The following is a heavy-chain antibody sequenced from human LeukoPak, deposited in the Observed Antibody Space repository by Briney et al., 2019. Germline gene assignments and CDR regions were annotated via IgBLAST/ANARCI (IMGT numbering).Heavy chain of an antibody. CDR1: GFTLSRYS. V-gene: IGHV3-23*01. CDR2: ISGSGGST. CDR3: AKVTYSSGWSL. D-gene: IGHD6-19*01. J-gene: IGHJ4*02. Sequence: GGSLRLSCAASGFTLSRYSMNWVRQAPGKGLEWVSAISGSGGSTYYADSVKGRFTISRDNSKNTLYLQMNSLRAEDTAVYYCAKVTYSSGWSLWGQGTLVTVSS.